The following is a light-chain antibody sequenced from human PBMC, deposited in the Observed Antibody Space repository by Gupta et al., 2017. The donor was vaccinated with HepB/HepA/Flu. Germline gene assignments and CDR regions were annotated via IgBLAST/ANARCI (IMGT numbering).Light chain of an antibody. CDR2: EVS. V-gene: IGLV2-23*02. CDR1: SSDVGSYNL. CDR3: CSYAGTSTYL. Sequence: QSALPQPASVSGSPGQSLTISCTGTSSDVGSYNLVSWYQQHPGKAPKLMIYEVSKRPPGVSSRFSGFKSGDTASLTISGLQAEDEADYYCCSYAGTSTYLFGTGTKVTVL. J-gene: IGLJ1*01.